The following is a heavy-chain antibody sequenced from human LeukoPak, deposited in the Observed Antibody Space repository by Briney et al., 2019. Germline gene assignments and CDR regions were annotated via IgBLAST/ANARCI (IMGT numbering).Heavy chain of an antibody. V-gene: IGHV4-59*01. D-gene: IGHD6-13*01. CDR3: ARETGSIAAAGIDY. CDR1: GGSFSGYY. CDR2: IYYSGST. J-gene: IGHJ4*02. Sequence: SETLSLTCAVYGGSFSGYYWSWIRQPPGKGLEWIGYIYYSGSTNYNPSLKSRVTISVDTSKNQFSLKLSSVTAADTAVYYCARETGSIAAAGIDYWGQGTLVTVSS.